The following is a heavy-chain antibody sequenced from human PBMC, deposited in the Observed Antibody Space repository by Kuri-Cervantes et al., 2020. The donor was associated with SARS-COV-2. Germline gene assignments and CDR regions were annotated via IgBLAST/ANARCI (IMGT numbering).Heavy chain of an antibody. V-gene: IGHV3-30*18. J-gene: IGHJ4*02. CDR2: ISHDGKNK. Sequence: GESLKISCAASGFNFSRTDMHWVRQAPGKVLEWVAVISHDGKNKKCIASGKGRFTISRDNSQNTLYLHIKSPRSEDTAMYYCAKDRVGCQDFWGQGTLVTVSS. CDR3: AKDRVGCQDF. D-gene: IGHD2/OR15-2a*01. CDR1: GFNFSRTD.